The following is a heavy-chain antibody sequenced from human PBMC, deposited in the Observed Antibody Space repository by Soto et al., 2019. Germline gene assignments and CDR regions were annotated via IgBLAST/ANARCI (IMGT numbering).Heavy chain of an antibody. CDR3: ATDPFVGARYFDY. J-gene: IGHJ4*02. V-gene: IGHV1-24*01. CDR1: GYTLTELS. Sequence: GASVKVSCKVSGYTLTELSMHWVRQAPGKGLEWMGGFDPEDGETIYAQKFQGRVTMTEDTSTDTAYMELSSPRSEDTAVYYCATDPFVGARYFDYWGQGTLVTVSS. D-gene: IGHD1-26*01. CDR2: FDPEDGET.